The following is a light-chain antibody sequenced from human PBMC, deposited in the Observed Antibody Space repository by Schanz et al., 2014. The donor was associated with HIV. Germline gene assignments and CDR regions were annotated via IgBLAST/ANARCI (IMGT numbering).Light chain of an antibody. CDR3: SSYTSVATLV. CDR2: DVR. Sequence: QSVLTQPASVSGSPGQSVTVSCTGTSSDVGGYDYVSWYQQHPGKAPKLMIYDVRDRPSGVSNRFSGSKSGNTASLTISGLQAEDEAHYYCSSYTSVATLVFGGGTQLTVL. V-gene: IGLV2-14*03. J-gene: IGLJ3*02. CDR1: SSDVGGYDY.